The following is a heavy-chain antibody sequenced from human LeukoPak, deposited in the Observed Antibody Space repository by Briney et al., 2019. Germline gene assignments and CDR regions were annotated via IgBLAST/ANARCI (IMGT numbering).Heavy chain of an antibody. CDR3: ARDPFVDYYDSSGYFGY. CDR2: IIPIFGTA. J-gene: IGHJ4*02. V-gene: IGHV1-69*05. CDR1: GGTFSSYA. D-gene: IGHD3-22*01. Sequence: SVKVSCKASGGTFSSYAISWVRQAPGQGLEWMGGIIPIFGTANYAQKLQGRVTMTTDTSTSTAYMELRSLRSDDTAVYYCARDPFVDYYDSSGYFGYWGQGTLVTVSS.